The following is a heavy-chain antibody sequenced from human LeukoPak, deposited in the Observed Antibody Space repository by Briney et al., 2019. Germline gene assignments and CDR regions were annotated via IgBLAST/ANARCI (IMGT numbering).Heavy chain of an antibody. D-gene: IGHD3-3*01. CDR3: AREKSLGDFWSGYSEY. CDR1: GGTFSSYA. Sequence: GASVKVSCKASGGTFSSYAISWVRQAPGQGLEWMGGIIPIFGTANYAQKFQGRVTITADESTSTAYMELSSLRSEDTAVYYCAREKSLGDFWSGYSEYWSQGTLVTVSS. CDR2: IIPIFGTA. J-gene: IGHJ4*02. V-gene: IGHV1-69*13.